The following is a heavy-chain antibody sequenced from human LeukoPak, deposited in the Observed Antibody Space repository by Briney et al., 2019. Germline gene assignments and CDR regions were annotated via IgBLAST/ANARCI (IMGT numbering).Heavy chain of an antibody. CDR1: GFTFSSYA. Sequence: GGALRVSCAASGFTFSSYAMSWVRQAPGKGLEWVSAISGSGGSTYYADSVKGRFTISRDNSKNTLYLQMNSLRAEDTAVYYCASTGGHSSGYYYPGYWGQGTLVTVSS. CDR2: ISGSGGST. J-gene: IGHJ4*02. V-gene: IGHV3-23*01. D-gene: IGHD3-22*01. CDR3: ASTGGHSSGYYYPGY.